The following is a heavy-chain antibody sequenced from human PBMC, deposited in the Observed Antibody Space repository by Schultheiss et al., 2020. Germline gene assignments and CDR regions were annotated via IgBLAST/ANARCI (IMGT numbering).Heavy chain of an antibody. CDR1: GGSFSDHY. V-gene: IGHV4-34*01. J-gene: IGHJ4*02. Sequence: SETLSLTCAVYGGSFSDHYWTWIRQSPGKGLEWIGEINHTGSTNYNPSLKSRVTISVNTYKKEFSLKLSSVTAADTAVYYCTNYDFWSGYYDYWGQGTLVTVSS. D-gene: IGHD3-3*01. CDR2: INHTGST. CDR3: TNYDFWSGYYDY.